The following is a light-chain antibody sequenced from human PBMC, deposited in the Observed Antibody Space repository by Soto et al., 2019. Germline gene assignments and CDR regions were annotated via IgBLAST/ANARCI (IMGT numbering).Light chain of an antibody. CDR1: QRVSSY. J-gene: IGKJ4*01. V-gene: IGKV3-11*01. CDR2: DAF. CDR3: QQRSNWPPVT. Sequence: EIVLTQSPATLSLSPGERATLSCRASQRVSSYLAWYQQKAGQAPRLLIYDAFHRATGIPARFSGSGSGTDFTLTISSLEPEDFAVYYCQQRSNWPPVTFGGGTKVEIK.